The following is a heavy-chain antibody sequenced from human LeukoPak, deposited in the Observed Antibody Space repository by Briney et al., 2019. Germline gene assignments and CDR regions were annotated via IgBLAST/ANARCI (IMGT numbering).Heavy chain of an antibody. Sequence: GGSLRLSCAASGFTFSSYGMHWVRQAPGKGLEWVAVIWYDGSNKYYADSVKGRFTISRDNSKNTLYLQMNSLRAEDTAVYYCARDRVAAAGPYHDYWGQGTLVTVSS. D-gene: IGHD6-13*01. V-gene: IGHV3-33*01. CDR2: IWYDGSNK. J-gene: IGHJ4*02. CDR1: GFTFSSYG. CDR3: ARDRVAAAGPYHDY.